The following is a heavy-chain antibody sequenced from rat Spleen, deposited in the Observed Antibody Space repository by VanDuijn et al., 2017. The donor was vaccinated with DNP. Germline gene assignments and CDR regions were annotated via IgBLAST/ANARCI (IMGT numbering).Heavy chain of an antibody. Sequence: EVQLVESGGGLVQPGRSLKLSCAASGFTFSDYNMAWVRQAPKKGLEWVATISYDGSSTYYRDSVKGRFTISRDNAKSTLYLQMDSLRSEDTATYYCARVDYWGQGVMVTVSS. CDR2: ISYDGSST. CDR1: GFTFSDYN. CDR3: ARVDY. V-gene: IGHV5-7*01. J-gene: IGHJ2*01.